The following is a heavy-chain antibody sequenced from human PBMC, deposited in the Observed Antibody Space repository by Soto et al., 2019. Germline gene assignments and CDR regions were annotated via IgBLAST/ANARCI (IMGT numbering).Heavy chain of an antibody. CDR3: ARARGGYSYGLDY. V-gene: IGHV4-30-4*01. J-gene: IGHJ4*02. CDR2: IYYSGST. CDR1: GGSISSGDYY. Sequence: PSETLSLTCTVSGGSISSGDYYWSWIRQPPGKGLEWIGYIYYSGSTYYNPSLKSRVTISVDTSKNQFSLKLSSVTAADTAVYYCARARGGYSYGLDYWGQGTLVTVSS. D-gene: IGHD5-18*01.